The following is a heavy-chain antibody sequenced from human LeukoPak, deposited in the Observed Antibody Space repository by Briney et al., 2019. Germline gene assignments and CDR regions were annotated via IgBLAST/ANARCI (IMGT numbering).Heavy chain of an antibody. D-gene: IGHD3-9*01. CDR2: INSDGTTT. J-gene: IGHJ4*02. CDR3: ATDPYVASFLTRSPHS. Sequence: PGGSLRLSCAASGFSFRNSWMHWVRQAPGKGLVWVSRINSDGTTTYYADSVKGRFTISRDNAKNTLFLQMNSLRPEDTGLYYCATDPYVASFLTRSPHSWGQGTLVTASS. CDR1: GFSFRNSW. V-gene: IGHV3-74*01.